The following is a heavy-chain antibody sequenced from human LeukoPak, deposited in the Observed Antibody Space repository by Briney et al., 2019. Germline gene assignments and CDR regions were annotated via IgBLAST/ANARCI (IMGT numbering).Heavy chain of an antibody. J-gene: IGHJ4*02. D-gene: IGHD3-9*01. V-gene: IGHV3-9*01. CDR2: ISWNSGSI. CDR3: AKDSGPDILTGYYYY. CDR1: GFTFDDYA. Sequence: PGRSLRLSCAASGFTFDDYAMHWVRQAPGKGLEWVSGISWNSGSIGYADSVKGRFTISRDNDKNSLYLQMNSLRAEDTALYYCAKDSGPDILTGYYYYWGQGTLVTVSS.